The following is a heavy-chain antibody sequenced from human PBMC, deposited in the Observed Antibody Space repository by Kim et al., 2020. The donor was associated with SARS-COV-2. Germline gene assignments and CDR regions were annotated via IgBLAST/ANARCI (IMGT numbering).Heavy chain of an antibody. CDR1: GGSISSSNC. D-gene: IGHD4-17*01. Sequence: SETLSLTCAVSGGSISSSNCWSCVRQPPGKGLEWIGEIYHSGSTHYNPSLKSRVTISVDKSKNQFPLKLSSVTAAATSVYYCVRDYGDFDSTFHIWGQGTMVTVAT. V-gene: IGHV4-4*02. J-gene: IGHJ3*02. CDR2: IYHSGST. CDR3: VRDYGDFDSTFHI.